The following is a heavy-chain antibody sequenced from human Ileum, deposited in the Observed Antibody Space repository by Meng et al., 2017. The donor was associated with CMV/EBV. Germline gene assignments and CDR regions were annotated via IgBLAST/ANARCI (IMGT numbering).Heavy chain of an antibody. CDR1: GFTFSSHW. Sequence: GGSLRPSCAASGFTFSSHWMHGVRQVQGKGLVWVPRIYGEGFNTTYATSVKGRFTISRDNAKSTVHRQMNSLRADDTAVYYGARSSGSYSFNAFDIWGQGTLVTVSS. D-gene: IGHD1-26*01. V-gene: IGHV3-74*01. CDR3: ARSSGSYSFNAFDI. CDR2: IYGEGFNT. J-gene: IGHJ3*02.